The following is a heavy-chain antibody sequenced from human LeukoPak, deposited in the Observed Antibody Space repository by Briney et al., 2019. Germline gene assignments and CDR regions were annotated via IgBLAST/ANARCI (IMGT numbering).Heavy chain of an antibody. Sequence: GESLKISCKVSGYSFTSYWICWVRQMPGKGLEWMGIIYPGDSDTRYSPSFQGQVTISADKSISTAYLQWSSLKASDTAMYYCAIGLLGFGEVRGGPHYWGQGTLVTVSS. CDR3: AIGLLGFGEVRGGPHY. CDR2: IYPGDSDT. D-gene: IGHD3-10*01. V-gene: IGHV5-51*01. J-gene: IGHJ4*02. CDR1: GYSFTSYW.